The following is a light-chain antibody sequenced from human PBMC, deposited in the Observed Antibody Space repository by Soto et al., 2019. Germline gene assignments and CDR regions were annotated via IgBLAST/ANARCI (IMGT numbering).Light chain of an antibody. CDR2: WAS. CDR1: QSVLYDSNNKNY. V-gene: IGKV4-1*01. Sequence: DIVMTQSPDSLAVSLGERVTINCKSSQSVLYDSNNKNYLAWYQHKPGQPPKLLIYWASTRESGVPDRFSGSGSGTDFTLTISSLQTEDVAVYYCQQYYDTSYTFGQGTKLEIK. J-gene: IGKJ2*01. CDR3: QQYYDTSYT.